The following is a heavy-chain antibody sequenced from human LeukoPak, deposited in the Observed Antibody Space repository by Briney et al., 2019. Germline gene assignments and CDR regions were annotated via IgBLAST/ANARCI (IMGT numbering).Heavy chain of an antibody. CDR3: ARTEKGGSNYYYYYYMDV. J-gene: IGHJ6*03. CDR2: IYHSGST. Sequence: SETLSLTCAVSGGSISSRNWWSWVRQPPGKGLEWIGEIYHSGSTNYNPSLKTRVTISVDTSKNQFSLKLSSVTAADTAVYYCARTEKGGSNYYYYYYMDVWGKGTTVTISS. D-gene: IGHD3-16*01. CDR1: GGSISSRNW. V-gene: IGHV4-4*02.